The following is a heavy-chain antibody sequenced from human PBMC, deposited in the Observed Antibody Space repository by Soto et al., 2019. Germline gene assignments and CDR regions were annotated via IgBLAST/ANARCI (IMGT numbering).Heavy chain of an antibody. J-gene: IGHJ4*02. CDR3: LRDQRHWNEFADQ. Sequence: VQLVESGGGLVQPGGSLRLSCAASGFAFGSYWMHWVRQAPGKGLGWVSRISQDGAIATQADSVKGRFTISRDNAKNTLFLQMNSLRADDTAVYYCLRDQRHWNEFADQWGQGTLVTVSS. CDR2: ISQDGAIA. D-gene: IGHD1-1*01. CDR1: GFAFGSYW. V-gene: IGHV3-74*01.